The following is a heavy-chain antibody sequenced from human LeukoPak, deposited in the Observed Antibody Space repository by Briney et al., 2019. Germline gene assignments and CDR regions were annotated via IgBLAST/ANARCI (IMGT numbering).Heavy chain of an antibody. J-gene: IGHJ4*02. V-gene: IGHV4-34*01. CDR3: ARAGRSLAFDY. CDR2: INHSGST. D-gene: IGHD3-10*01. CDR1: GGSFSGYY. Sequence: SETLSLTRAVYGGSFSGYYWSWIRQPPGKGLEWIGEINHSGSTNYNPSLKSRVTISVDTSKNQFSLKLSSVTAADTAVYYCARAGRSLAFDYWGQGTLVTVSS.